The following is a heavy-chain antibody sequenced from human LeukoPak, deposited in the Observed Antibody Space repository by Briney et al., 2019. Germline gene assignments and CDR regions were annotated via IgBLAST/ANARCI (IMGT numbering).Heavy chain of an antibody. Sequence: ASVKVSCRASGYTFTSYGISWVRQAPGQGLEWMGWISAYNGNTNYAQKLQGRVTMTTDTSTSTAYMELRSLRSDDTAVYYCARAQDILTGYYGNWFDPWGQGTLVTVSS. CDR1: GYTFTSYG. V-gene: IGHV1-18*01. CDR2: ISAYNGNT. J-gene: IGHJ5*02. D-gene: IGHD3-9*01. CDR3: ARAQDILTGYYGNWFDP.